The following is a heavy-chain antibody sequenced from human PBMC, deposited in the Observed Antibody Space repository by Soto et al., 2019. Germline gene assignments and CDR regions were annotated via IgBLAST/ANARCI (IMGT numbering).Heavy chain of an antibody. CDR2: ISSSSSYI. Sequence: GGSLRLSCAASGFTFSRYSMNWVRQAPGKGLEWVSSISSSSSYIYYADSVKGRFTISRDNAKNSLYLQMNSLRAEDTAVYYCARDVNSGYDYDAFDIWGQGTMVTVSS. J-gene: IGHJ3*02. D-gene: IGHD5-12*01. CDR1: GFTFSRYS. V-gene: IGHV3-21*01. CDR3: ARDVNSGYDYDAFDI.